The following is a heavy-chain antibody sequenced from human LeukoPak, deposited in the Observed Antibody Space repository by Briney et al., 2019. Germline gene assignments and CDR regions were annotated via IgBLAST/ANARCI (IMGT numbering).Heavy chain of an antibody. Sequence: SETLSLTCTVSGDSTSSYYWSWIRQPPGKGLEWIGYIYYSGSTNYNPSLKSRVTISVDTSKNQFSLKLSSVTAAGTAVYYCAREGYYGSGSYPIVYWGQGTLVTVSS. CDR3: AREGYYGSGSYPIVY. J-gene: IGHJ4*02. CDR1: GDSTSSYY. D-gene: IGHD3-10*01. V-gene: IGHV4-59*01. CDR2: IYYSGST.